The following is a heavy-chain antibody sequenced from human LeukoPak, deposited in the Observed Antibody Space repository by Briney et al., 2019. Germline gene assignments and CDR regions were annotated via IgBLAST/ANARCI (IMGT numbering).Heavy chain of an antibody. V-gene: IGHV4-61*01. J-gene: IGHJ5*02. CDR2: IYSSGSA. Sequence: SETLSLTCIVSGDSVSRTSYYYWSWIRQPPGKGLEWLGNIYSSGSANYNPSLKSRVTMSVDTSNNQFSLKLSSVTAADSAVYYCARGTYCSGGSCYSNWFDPWGQGTLVTVSS. D-gene: IGHD2-15*01. CDR1: GDSVSRTSYYY. CDR3: ARGTYCSGGSCYSNWFDP.